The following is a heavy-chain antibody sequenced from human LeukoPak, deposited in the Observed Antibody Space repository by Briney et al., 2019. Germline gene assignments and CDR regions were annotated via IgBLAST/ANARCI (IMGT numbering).Heavy chain of an antibody. CDR3: ARFVYCGGDCSNWFDP. D-gene: IGHD2-21*02. CDR2: IYPADSDT. Sequence: GESLKISCKGSGYRFTSYWIGWVRQMPGKGLGWMGIIYPADSDTRYSPSFQGQVTISADKSISTAYLQWSSLKASDSAMYYCARFVYCGGDCSNWFDPWGQGTLVTVSS. V-gene: IGHV5-51*01. J-gene: IGHJ5*02. CDR1: GYRFTSYW.